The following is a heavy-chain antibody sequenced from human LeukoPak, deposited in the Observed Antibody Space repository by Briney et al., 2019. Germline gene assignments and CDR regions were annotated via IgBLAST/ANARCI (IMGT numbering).Heavy chain of an antibody. CDR3: TRGGAARPDY. V-gene: IGHV3-21*01. CDR1: GFTFSSYS. D-gene: IGHD6-6*01. J-gene: IGHJ4*02. CDR2: ISSSSSYI. Sequence: KSGGSLRLSCAASGFTFSSYSMNWVRQAPGKGLEWVSSISSSSSYIYYADSVKGRFTISRDNAKNSLYLQMNSLRDEDTAVYYCTRGGAARPDYWGQGTLVTVSS.